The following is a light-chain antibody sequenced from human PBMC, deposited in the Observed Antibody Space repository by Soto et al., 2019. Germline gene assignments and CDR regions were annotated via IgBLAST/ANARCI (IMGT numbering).Light chain of an antibody. J-gene: IGLJ1*01. V-gene: IGLV2-8*01. CDR3: SSYAGSNEYV. CDR2: EVT. CDR1: SSDVGSYNY. Sequence: QSALTQPPSASGSPGQSVTIPCTGTSSDVGSYNYVSWYQQHPGKAPKLMIYEVTKRPSGVPDRFSGSKSGNTASLTVSGLQAEDEADYYCSSYAGSNEYVFGPGTKLTVL.